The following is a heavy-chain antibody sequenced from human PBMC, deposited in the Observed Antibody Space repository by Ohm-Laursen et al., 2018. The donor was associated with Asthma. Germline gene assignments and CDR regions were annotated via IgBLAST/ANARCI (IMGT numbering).Heavy chain of an antibody. CDR3: ARSGSYRNDAFDI. D-gene: IGHD1-26*01. CDR1: GGTFNNYV. J-gene: IGHJ3*02. Sequence: SSVKVSCKSLGGTFNNYVIGWVRQAPGQGLEWMGGIIPIFGTANYAQKFQGRVTITADESTSTAYMELSSLRSEDTAVYYCARSGSYRNDAFDIWGQGTMVTVSS. CDR2: IIPIFGTA. V-gene: IGHV1-69*01.